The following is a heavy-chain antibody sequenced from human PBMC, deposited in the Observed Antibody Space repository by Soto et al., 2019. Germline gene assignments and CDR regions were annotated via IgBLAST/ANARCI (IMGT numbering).Heavy chain of an antibody. V-gene: IGHV4-34*01. D-gene: IGHD3-10*01. CDR2: INHSGST. Sequence: SETLSLTCAVYGGSFSGYYWSWIRQPPGKGLEWIGEINHSGSTNYNPSLKSRVTISVDTSKNQFSLKLSSVTAADTAVYYCARLGYYGSGSLAPYYYCGMDVWGQGTTVTVSS. J-gene: IGHJ6*02. CDR3: ARLGYYGSGSLAPYYYCGMDV. CDR1: GGSFSGYY.